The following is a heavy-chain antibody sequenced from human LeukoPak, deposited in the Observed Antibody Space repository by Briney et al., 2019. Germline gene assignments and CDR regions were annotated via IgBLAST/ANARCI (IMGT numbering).Heavy chain of an antibody. D-gene: IGHD4-11*01. V-gene: IGHV4-39*01. CDR2: IYYTGGT. CDR1: GGSIITSSYY. CDR3: ARHGGTRVTLVEVYYFDY. Sequence: SETLSLTCSVSGGSIITSSYYWGWIRQPPEKGLEWIGSIYYTGGTYYSPSLKSRVTISVDTSKNQFSLKLSSVTAADTAVYYCARHGGTRVTLVEVYYFDYWGQGSLVTVSS. J-gene: IGHJ4*02.